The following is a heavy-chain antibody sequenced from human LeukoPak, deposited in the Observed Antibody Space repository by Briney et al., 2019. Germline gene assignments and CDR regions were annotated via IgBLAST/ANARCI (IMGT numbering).Heavy chain of an antibody. CDR1: GAPISSSNY. J-gene: IGHJ4*02. CDR3: ARLHCRGNTGWFFYFDS. Sequence: SETLSLTCPVSGAPISSSNYWGWVRQSPGTGLEWIGIFSSWGNTYYHPSFKSRVTVSVDTSRNHFSLELTSVTAPDTAVYYCARLHCRGNTGWFFYFDSWGQGTLVTVSS. V-gene: IGHV4-39*02. D-gene: IGHD6-19*01. CDR2: FSSWGNT.